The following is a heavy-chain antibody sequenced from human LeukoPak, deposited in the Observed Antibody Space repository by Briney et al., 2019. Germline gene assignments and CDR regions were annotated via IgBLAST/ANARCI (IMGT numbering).Heavy chain of an antibody. Sequence: PGGSLRLSCAASGFTFSSFNMKWVRQAPGKGREWVSSISSSSSYIFYADSVKGRFTISRDNAKNSLYLQMNSLRAEDTAVYYCARDPYFDWLLDGDFDYWGQGTLVTVSS. CDR2: ISSSSSYI. D-gene: IGHD3-9*01. CDR3: ARDPYFDWLLDGDFDY. J-gene: IGHJ4*02. V-gene: IGHV3-21*01. CDR1: GFTFSSFN.